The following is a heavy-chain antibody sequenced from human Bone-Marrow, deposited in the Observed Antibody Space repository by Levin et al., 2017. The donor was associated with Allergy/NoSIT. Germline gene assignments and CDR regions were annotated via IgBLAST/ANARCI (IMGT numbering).Heavy chain of an antibody. D-gene: IGHD2-15*01. CDR3: AREGAVAANYFDP. CDR1: GGSMSSGGKY. V-gene: IGHV4-31*03. J-gene: IGHJ5*02. Sequence: SQTLSLPCNVSGGSMSSGGKYWSWIRQHPGKGLEWIGNIHNTGSTNYNPTLKSRVAISEDMSKNQFYLKLSSVTVADTAVYYCAREGAVAANYFDPWGQGTLVIVSS. CDR2: IHNTGST.